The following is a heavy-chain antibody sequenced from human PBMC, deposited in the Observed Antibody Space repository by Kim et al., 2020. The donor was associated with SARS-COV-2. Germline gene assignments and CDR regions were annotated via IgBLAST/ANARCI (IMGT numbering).Heavy chain of an antibody. CDR1: GYNFGTFF. CDR2: IDPDDSHS. D-gene: IGHD3-9*01. V-gene: IGHV5-10-1*01. Sequence: GESLKISFQASGYNFGTFFISWVRQTPDKGLEWLGRIDPDDSHSQYSPSFQGHVTFSADKSLTTAYVQWSSLKASDSGIYYCARLRGNVLTGYHFDYWGQGTPVTVSS. J-gene: IGHJ4*02. CDR3: ARLRGNVLTGYHFDY.